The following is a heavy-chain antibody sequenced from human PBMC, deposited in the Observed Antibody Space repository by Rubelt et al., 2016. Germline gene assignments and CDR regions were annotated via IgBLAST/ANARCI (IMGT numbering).Heavy chain of an antibody. CDR2: ISAYNGNT. CDR3: ARDRDGFDY. J-gene: IGHJ4*02. Sequence: WVRQAPGQGLEWMGWISAYNGNTNYAQKLQGRVTMTTDTSTSTAYMELRSLRSDDTAVYYCARDRDGFDYWGQGTLVTVSS. D-gene: IGHD5-24*01. V-gene: IGHV1-18*01.